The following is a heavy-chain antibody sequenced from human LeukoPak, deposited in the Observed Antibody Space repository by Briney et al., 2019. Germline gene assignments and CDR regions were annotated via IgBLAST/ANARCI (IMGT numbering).Heavy chain of an antibody. D-gene: IGHD1-1*01. CDR2: ISNIDYNT. J-gene: IGHJ4*02. CDR3: GKATGTLGN. Sequence: GGSLRLSCAASGFTFSNYATSWVRQAPGEGLEWVSTISNIDYNTYYTHSVKGRFTISRDNSERTLCLRMSSLTAEDTAIYFTGKATGTLGNWDQGTLGTVSS. V-gene: IGHV3-23*01. CDR1: GFTFSNYA.